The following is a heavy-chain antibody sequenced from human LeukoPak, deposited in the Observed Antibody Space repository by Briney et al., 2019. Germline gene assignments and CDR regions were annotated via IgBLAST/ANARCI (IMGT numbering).Heavy chain of an antibody. CDR1: GGSISSSSYY. CDR3: ARRTVTTWGVDY. D-gene: IGHD4-11*01. CDR2: IYYSGST. Sequence: NPSETLSLTCTVSGGSISSSSYYWGWIRQPPGKGLEWIGSIYYSGSTYYNPSLKSRVTISVDTSKNQFSLKLSSVTAADTAVYYCARRTVTTWGVDYWGQGTLVTVSS. V-gene: IGHV4-39*01. J-gene: IGHJ4*02.